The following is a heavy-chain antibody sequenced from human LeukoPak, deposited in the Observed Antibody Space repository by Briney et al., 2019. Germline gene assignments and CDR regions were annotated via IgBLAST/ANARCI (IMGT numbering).Heavy chain of an antibody. J-gene: IGHJ4*02. CDR3: AKRLNHNYFEY. D-gene: IGHD6-19*01. V-gene: IGHV3-23*03. CDR1: GFTLSSPS. Sequence: GGSLRLSCVASGFTLSSPSMAWVRQAPGGRPDWVSDIYSDSSDTYHADSVKARFSISRDDSKNTLYLQMYSLRNEDTATYYCAKRLNHNYFEYWGRGTLVTVSS. CDR2: IYSDSSDT.